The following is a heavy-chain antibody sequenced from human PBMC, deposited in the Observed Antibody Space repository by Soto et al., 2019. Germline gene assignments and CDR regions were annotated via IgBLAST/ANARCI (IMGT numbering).Heavy chain of an antibody. V-gene: IGHV3-30-3*01. CDR3: ARERAIAATGIFYY. D-gene: IGHD6-13*01. Sequence: QVRLVESGGGVVQPGGSLRLSCAASGFTFSNFAMHWVRQAPGKGLEWVAVTSYDGNNKDYADSVKGRFTISRDNSKNTLFLQVNSLRPEDTAVYYCARERAIAATGIFYYWGKGTLVTVSS. J-gene: IGHJ4*02. CDR2: TSYDGNNK. CDR1: GFTFSNFA.